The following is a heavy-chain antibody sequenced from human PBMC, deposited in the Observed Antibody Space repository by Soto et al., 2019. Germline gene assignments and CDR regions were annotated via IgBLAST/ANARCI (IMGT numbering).Heavy chain of an antibody. J-gene: IGHJ6*02. CDR1: GFTFSSYA. V-gene: IGHV3-30-3*01. CDR3: AIPYYYYYGMDV. CDR2: ISYDGSNK. Sequence: GGSLRLSCAASGFTFSSYAMHWVRQAPGKGLEWVAVISYDGSNKYYADSVKGRFTISRDNSKNKLYLQMNSLRAEDTAVYYCAIPYYYYYGMDVWGQGTTVTVSS.